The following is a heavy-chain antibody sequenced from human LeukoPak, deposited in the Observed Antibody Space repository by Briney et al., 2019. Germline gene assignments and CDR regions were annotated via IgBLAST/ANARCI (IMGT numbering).Heavy chain of an antibody. V-gene: IGHV3-33*01. Sequence: GRSLRLSCAASGFTFSSYGMHWVRQAPGKGLEWVAVIWYDGSNKYYADSVKGRFTISRDNSKNTLYLQMNSLRAEDTAVYYCARESLAAAGTRGYYYYGMDVWGQGTTVTVSS. CDR2: IWYDGSNK. D-gene: IGHD6-13*01. J-gene: IGHJ6*02. CDR1: GFTFSSYG. CDR3: ARESLAAAGTRGYYYYGMDV.